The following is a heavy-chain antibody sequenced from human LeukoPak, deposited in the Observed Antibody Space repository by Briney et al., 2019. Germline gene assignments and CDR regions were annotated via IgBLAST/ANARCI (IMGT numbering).Heavy chain of an antibody. D-gene: IGHD6-13*01. Sequence: ASVRVSCKASGYTFTGYYMHWVRQAPGQGPEWMGWINPNSGGTNYAQKFQGRVTMTRDTSISTAYMELSRLRSDDTAVYYCARSPPTYSSSWHDFNWFDPWGQGTLVTVSS. CDR2: INPNSGGT. V-gene: IGHV1-2*02. J-gene: IGHJ5*02. CDR3: ARSPPTYSSSWHDFNWFDP. CDR1: GYTFTGYY.